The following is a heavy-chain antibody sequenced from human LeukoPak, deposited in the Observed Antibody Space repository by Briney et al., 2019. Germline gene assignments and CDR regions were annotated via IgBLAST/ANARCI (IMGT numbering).Heavy chain of an antibody. Sequence: GSVKVSCKASGYTFTDYYMHWVRQAPGQGPEWMGRLNPNTGATDYAQKFQGRVTMTRDTSMRTAYMELSRLRSDDTAVYHCARSAQDIIVVPSAPDYWGQGTLVTVSS. D-gene: IGHD2-2*01. CDR2: LNPNTGAT. CDR1: GYTFTDYY. J-gene: IGHJ4*02. V-gene: IGHV1-2*06. CDR3: ARSAQDIIVVPSAPDY.